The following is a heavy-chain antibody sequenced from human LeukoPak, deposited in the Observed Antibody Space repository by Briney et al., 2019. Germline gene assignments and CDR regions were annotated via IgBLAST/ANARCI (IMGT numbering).Heavy chain of an antibody. Sequence: ASVKVSCKASGCTFTSYDINWVRQATGQGLEWMGWMNPNSGNTGYAQKFQGRVTMTTDTSTSTAYMELRSLRSDDTAVYYCARVSQWIQLWLSFDYWGQGTLVTVSS. CDR1: GCTFTSYD. V-gene: IGHV1-8*01. CDR2: MNPNSGNT. D-gene: IGHD5-18*01. CDR3: ARVSQWIQLWLSFDY. J-gene: IGHJ4*02.